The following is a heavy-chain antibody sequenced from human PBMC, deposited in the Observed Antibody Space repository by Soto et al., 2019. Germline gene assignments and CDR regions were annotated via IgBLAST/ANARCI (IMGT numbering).Heavy chain of an antibody. V-gene: IGHV1-3*01. Sequence: GASVKVSCKASGYSFTSYAIYWVRQAPGQRLECMGWINAGNGNTKYSQKFQGRVTISRDNSKNTLYLQMNSLRAEDTAVYYCAKASLTMRTPSGAFDIWGQGTMVTVSS. CDR2: INAGNGNT. D-gene: IGHD3-22*01. CDR1: GYSFTSYA. CDR3: AKASLTMRTPSGAFDI. J-gene: IGHJ3*02.